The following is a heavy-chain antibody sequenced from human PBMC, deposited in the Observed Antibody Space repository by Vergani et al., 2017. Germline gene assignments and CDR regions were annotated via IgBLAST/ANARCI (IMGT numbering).Heavy chain of an antibody. CDR2: ISRSSSYI. CDR3: ARDRDDILTGYSDY. J-gene: IGHJ4*02. V-gene: IGHV3-21*01. Sequence: EVQLVESGGGLVKPGGSLRLSCAASGFTFRSYSMNWVRQAPGKGLEWVSSISRSSSYIYYADSVKGRFTISRDNAKNSLYLQMNSLRAEDTAVYYCARDRDDILTGYSDYWGQGTLVTVSS. CDR1: GFTFRSYS. D-gene: IGHD3-9*01.